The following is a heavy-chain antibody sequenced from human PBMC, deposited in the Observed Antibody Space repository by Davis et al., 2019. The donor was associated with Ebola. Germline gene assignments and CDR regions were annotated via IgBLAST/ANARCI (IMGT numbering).Heavy chain of an antibody. D-gene: IGHD3-10*01. CDR2: ISGDAAST. CDR3: AKDPGGYYSNFDY. V-gene: IGHV3-23*01. Sequence: GESLKISCAASGFTFSSYAMSWVRQAPGKGLEWVSTISGDAASTYYADSVKGRFTISRDNSKNTLYLQMNSLRAEDTALYYCAKDPGGYYSNFDYWGQGTLVTVSS. J-gene: IGHJ4*02. CDR1: GFTFSSYA.